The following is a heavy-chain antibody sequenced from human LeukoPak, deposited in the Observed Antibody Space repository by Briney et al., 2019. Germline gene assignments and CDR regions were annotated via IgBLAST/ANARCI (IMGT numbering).Heavy chain of an antibody. J-gene: IGHJ4*02. CDR3: ARASMARPVDY. D-gene: IGHD2/OR15-2a*01. CDR2: INHSGST. V-gene: IGHV4-34*01. CDR1: GGSFSGYY. Sequence: PSETLSLTCAVYGGSFSGYYWSWIRQPPGKGLEWIGGINHSGSTNYNPSLKSRVTISVDASKNQFSLKLSSVTAADTAVYYCARASMARPVDYWGQGTLVTVSS.